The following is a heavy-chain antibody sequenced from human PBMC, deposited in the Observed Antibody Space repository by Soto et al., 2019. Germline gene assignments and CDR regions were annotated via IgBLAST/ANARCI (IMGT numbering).Heavy chain of an antibody. CDR1: GYTFTSYA. V-gene: IGHV1-3*01. CDR3: ARVGYYGSGSYTHYYYYGMDV. CDR2: INAGNGNT. Sequence: ASVKVSCKASGYTFTSYAMHWVRQAPGQRLEWMGWINAGNGNTKYSQKFQGRVTITRDTSASTAYMELSSLRSEDTAVYYCARVGYYGSGSYTHYYYYGMDVWGQGTTVTVSS. J-gene: IGHJ6*02. D-gene: IGHD3-10*01.